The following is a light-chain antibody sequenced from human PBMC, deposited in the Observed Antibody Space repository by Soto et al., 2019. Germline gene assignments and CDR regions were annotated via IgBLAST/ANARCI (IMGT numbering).Light chain of an antibody. J-gene: IGKJ5*01. CDR1: QSVSIW. CDR3: QQFNSL. V-gene: IGKV1-5*03. CDR2: KSS. Sequence: DTQMTQSPSTLSAAEGYRFTISCRASQSVSIWLAWYQQKQGRAPKLLIYKSSILESGVPSRFSGSGSGTEFTLTLSNLQPEDFATYYCQQFNSLFGQGTRLEIK.